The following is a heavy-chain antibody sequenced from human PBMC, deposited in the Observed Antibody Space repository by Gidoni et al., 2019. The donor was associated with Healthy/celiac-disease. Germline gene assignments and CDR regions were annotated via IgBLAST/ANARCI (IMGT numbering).Heavy chain of an antibody. Sequence: EVQLVESGGGLVQPGGSLRLSCAASGFTFSSYWMSWVRQAPGKGLEWVANKKQDGSEKYYVDSVKGRFTISRDNAKNSLYLQMNSLRAEDTAVYYCARDHHLYDILTGYYADTFDYWGQGTLVTVSS. CDR1: GFTFSSYW. CDR2: KKQDGSEK. J-gene: IGHJ4*02. D-gene: IGHD3-9*01. V-gene: IGHV3-7*03. CDR3: ARDHHLYDILTGYYADTFDY.